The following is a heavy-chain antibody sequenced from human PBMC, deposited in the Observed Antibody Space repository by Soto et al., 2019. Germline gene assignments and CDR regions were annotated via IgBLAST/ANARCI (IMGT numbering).Heavy chain of an antibody. Sequence: GGSLRLSCAASGFTFSSYGMHWVRQAPGKGLEWVAVIWYDGSNKYYADSVKGRFTISRDNSKNTLYLQMNSLRAEDTAVYYCARDRYYGSGSYSYDYYYYYGMDVWGQGTTVTVSS. D-gene: IGHD3-10*01. CDR1: GFTFSSYG. CDR3: ARDRYYGSGSYSYDYYYYYGMDV. CDR2: IWYDGSNK. J-gene: IGHJ6*02. V-gene: IGHV3-33*01.